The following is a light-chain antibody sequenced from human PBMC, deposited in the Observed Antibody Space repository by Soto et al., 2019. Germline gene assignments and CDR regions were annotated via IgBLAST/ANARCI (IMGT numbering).Light chain of an antibody. CDR1: QSGLVSSMNENC. CDR2: WAS. V-gene: IGKV4-1*01. J-gene: IGKJ1*01. Sequence: DIVMTQSPASLAVSLGERAAIKCKSSQSGLVSSMNENCLGWYQQKPGQPPKLLIYWASTRASGVTDRFSGSGSGTDLTLTITNLHDEDVALYYCQQCYSPQWTFGQGTKVEIK. CDR3: QQCYSPQWT.